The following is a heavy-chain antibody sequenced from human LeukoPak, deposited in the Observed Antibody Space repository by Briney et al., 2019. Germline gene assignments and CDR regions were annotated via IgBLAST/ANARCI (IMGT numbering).Heavy chain of an antibody. Sequence: GGSLRLSCAASGFSFSSYWMSWVRQAPGRGLEWLANINQDGNEKQYVDSVRGRFTISRDNAKDSLYLQMNSLRAEDTAVYYCARVRRSTDGDYWGQGTLVTVSS. CDR1: GFSFSSYW. V-gene: IGHV3-7*01. CDR2: INQDGNEK. J-gene: IGHJ4*02. CDR3: ARVRRSTDGDY. D-gene: IGHD1-26*01.